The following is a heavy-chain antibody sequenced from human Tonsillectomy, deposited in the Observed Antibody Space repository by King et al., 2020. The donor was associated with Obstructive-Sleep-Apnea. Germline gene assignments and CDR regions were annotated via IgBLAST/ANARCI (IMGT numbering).Heavy chain of an antibody. V-gene: IGHV3-66*01. CDR2: IYSGGST. Sequence: VQLVESGGGLVQPGGSLRLSCAASGFTVSSNYMSWVRQAPGKGLEWVSVIYSGGSTYYGDSVKGRFTISRDNSKNTLYLQMNSLRAEDTAVYYCARDRGTMVRVVIQGWYFDLWGRGTLVTVSS. J-gene: IGHJ2*01. CDR3: ARDRGTMVRVVIQGWYFDL. CDR1: GFTVSSNY. D-gene: IGHD3-10*01.